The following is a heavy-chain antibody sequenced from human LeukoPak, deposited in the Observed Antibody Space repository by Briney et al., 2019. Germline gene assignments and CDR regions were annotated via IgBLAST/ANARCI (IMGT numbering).Heavy chain of an antibody. D-gene: IGHD3-10*01. CDR1: CASICSYY. CDR2: ILYSGST. V-gene: IGHV4-59*08. J-gene: IGHJ3*02. CDR3: ARQGGATMVRGVLVDAFDI. Sequence: SEALSLPCSVSCASICSYYWSWIRQPPGKGLEWIGYILYSGSTNYNPSLKSRVSISVDMSKNQFSLKLGSVTAADTAVYYCARQGGATMVRGVLVDAFDIWGQGTMFSVSS.